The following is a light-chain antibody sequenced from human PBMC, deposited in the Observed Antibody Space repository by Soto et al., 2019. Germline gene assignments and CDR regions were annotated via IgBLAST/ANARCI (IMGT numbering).Light chain of an antibody. V-gene: IGKV1-33*01. CDR1: QNINNY. Sequence: DIQMTQSPSSLSASVGDRVTITCQASQNINNYLNWYQQKPLRAPKLLIYDASNLEAGVPSRFRGSGSGTDFTFTISRLQPEDTATYCCQQYEILPTFGQRRRLEIK. CDR2: DAS. CDR3: QQYEILPT. J-gene: IGKJ5*01.